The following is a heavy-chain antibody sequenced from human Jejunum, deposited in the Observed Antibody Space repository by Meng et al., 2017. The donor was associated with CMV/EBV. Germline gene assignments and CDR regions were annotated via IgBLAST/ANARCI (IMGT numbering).Heavy chain of an antibody. Sequence: FIFSDYYMTWIRQAPGKGLEWVAYISYSGTTVYYADSVKGRFTISRDNAKSSLYLQVNSLRAEDTAVYYCARDYWALSSTSCYSSWGQGTLVTVSS. CDR2: ISYSGTTV. D-gene: IGHD2-2*02. V-gene: IGHV3-11*01. J-gene: IGHJ5*02. CDR1: FIFSDYY. CDR3: ARDYWALSSTSCYSS.